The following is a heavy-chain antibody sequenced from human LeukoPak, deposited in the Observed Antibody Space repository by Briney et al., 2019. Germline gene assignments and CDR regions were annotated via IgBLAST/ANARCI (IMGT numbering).Heavy chain of an antibody. D-gene: IGHD6-19*01. Sequence: GGSLRLSCASSGFTFSDYYMSWIRQAPGKGLEWASYISSSGSTIYYADSVKGRFTISRDNAKNSLYLQMNSLRAEDTAVYYCARGKQQWLVTFDYWGQGTLVTVSS. J-gene: IGHJ4*02. V-gene: IGHV3-11*01. CDR3: ARGKQQWLVTFDY. CDR1: GFTFSDYY. CDR2: ISSSGSTI.